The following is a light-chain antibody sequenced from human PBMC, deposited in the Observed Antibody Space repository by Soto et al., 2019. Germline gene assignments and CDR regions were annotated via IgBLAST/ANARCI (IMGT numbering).Light chain of an antibody. CDR2: EVS. CDR1: SSDVGGYNY. CDR3: SSYSGTNYHYV. V-gene: IGLV2-8*01. Sequence: QSLLTQPPSASGSFGQSVTISCTGTSSDVGGYNYVSWYQQHPGKAPKLMIYEVSERPSGVPDRFSGSKSGNTASLTVSGLQADDEADYYCSSYSGTNYHYVFGTGTKVTVL. J-gene: IGLJ1*01.